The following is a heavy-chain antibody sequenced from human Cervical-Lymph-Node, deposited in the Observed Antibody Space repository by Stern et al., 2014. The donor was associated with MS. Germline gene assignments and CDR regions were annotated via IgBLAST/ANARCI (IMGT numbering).Heavy chain of an antibody. V-gene: IGHV4-31*03. CDR1: GGSINNGDYY. J-gene: IGHJ6*02. D-gene: IGHD1-1*01. CDR3: ARELSGMYGMDV. Sequence: QVQLQESGPGLVKPSQTLSLTCTVSGGSINNGDYYWSWVRQHPGKGLEWLGYIYYSGATYYKPSLKGRLTISVDTSKRHFSLKLTSVTAADTAVYYCARELSGMYGMDVWGQGTTVTVSS. CDR2: IYYSGAT.